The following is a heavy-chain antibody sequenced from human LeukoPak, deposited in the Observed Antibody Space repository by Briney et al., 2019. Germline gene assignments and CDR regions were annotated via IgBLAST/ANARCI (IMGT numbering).Heavy chain of an antibody. CDR3: ARGDGGFDY. V-gene: IGHV3-74*03. CDR2: TNNDGTTK. CDR1: GFMFSNFW. J-gene: IGHJ4*02. D-gene: IGHD5-24*01. Sequence: GGSLRLSCAASGFMFSNFWMHWVRPAPGKGLEWVSFTNNDGTTKEYADSVKGRFTVSRDNTRNTVDLQMNGLSAEDTAVYYCARGDGGFDYWGQGSLVTVSS.